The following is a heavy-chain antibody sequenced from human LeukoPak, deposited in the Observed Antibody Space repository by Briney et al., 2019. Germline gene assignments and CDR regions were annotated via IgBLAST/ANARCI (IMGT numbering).Heavy chain of an antibody. Sequence: GGSLRLSCVASGFIFSNSVMPWVRQAPGKGLEWVAFIRKDGSGTYYADSVKGRFTISRDNSKNTVHLQMSSLGAEDTAVYYCAKGDSYGFDYWGQGSLVTVSS. CDR1: GFIFSNSV. J-gene: IGHJ4*02. D-gene: IGHD5-18*01. V-gene: IGHV3-30*02. CDR3: AKGDSYGFDY. CDR2: IRKDGSGT.